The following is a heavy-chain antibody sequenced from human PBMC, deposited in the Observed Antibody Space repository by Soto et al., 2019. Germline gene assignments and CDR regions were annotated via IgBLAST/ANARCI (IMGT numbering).Heavy chain of an antibody. Sequence: XVSLRLSCVASGFSFSEYTMSWVRQAPGKGLDWVSTISTSSSNIFYAASVKGQFTVTRDNAKNTLYLQMDNLRAEDTAVYFCARGIGGVPVAADLDYWAQGTLVTVSS. CDR1: GFSFSEYT. D-gene: IGHD2-15*01. J-gene: IGHJ4*02. CDR3: ARGIGGVPVAADLDY. CDR2: ISTSSSNI. V-gene: IGHV3-21*06.